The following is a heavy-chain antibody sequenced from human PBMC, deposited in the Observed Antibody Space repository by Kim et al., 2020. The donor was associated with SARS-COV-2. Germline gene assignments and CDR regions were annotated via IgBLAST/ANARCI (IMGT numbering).Heavy chain of an antibody. CDR3: ARAVSRIAVAGPTAIDY. J-gene: IGHJ4*02. V-gene: IGHV4-34*01. Sequence: LKSRVTISVDTSKNQFSRKLSSVTAADTAVYYCARAVSRIAVAGPTAIDYWGQGTLVTVSS. D-gene: IGHD6-19*01.